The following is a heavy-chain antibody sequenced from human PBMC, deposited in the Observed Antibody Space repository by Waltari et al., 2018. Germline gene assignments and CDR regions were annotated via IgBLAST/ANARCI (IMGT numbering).Heavy chain of an antibody. V-gene: IGHV4-34*01. CDR1: GGSFSGYY. Sequence: QVQLQQWGAGLLKPSETLSLTCAVYGGSFSGYYWNWIRQPPGKGLEWIGEINHRGSTNYNPSLKSRVTISVDTSKNQFSLKLSSVTAADTAVYYCARLPRSYRGYYMDVWGKGTTVTVSS. CDR3: ARLPRSYRGYYMDV. J-gene: IGHJ6*03. CDR2: INHRGST. D-gene: IGHD1-26*01.